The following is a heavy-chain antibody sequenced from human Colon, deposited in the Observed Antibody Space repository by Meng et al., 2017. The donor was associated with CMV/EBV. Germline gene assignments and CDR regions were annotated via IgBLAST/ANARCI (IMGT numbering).Heavy chain of an antibody. CDR1: GYTFTAYY. Sequence: GYTFTAYYLPWVRPAPGQGLEWLGWINPNGGGTDYARAFEGRVTMTREMSTTTAYLELHRLTPDDTAVYYCARVGCGTTSCSQGLDPWGQGTLVTVSS. D-gene: IGHD2-2*01. J-gene: IGHJ5*02. CDR2: INPNGGGT. V-gene: IGHV1-2*02. CDR3: ARVGCGTTSCSQGLDP.